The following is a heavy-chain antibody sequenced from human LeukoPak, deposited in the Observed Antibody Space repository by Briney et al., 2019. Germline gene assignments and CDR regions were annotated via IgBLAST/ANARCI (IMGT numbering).Heavy chain of an antibody. V-gene: IGHV1-69*05. CDR1: GGTFSSYA. J-gene: IGHJ4*01. D-gene: IGHD1-7*01. CDR3: ARGGYNWNYWMTIFDY. Sequence: GASVKVSCKASGGTFSSYAISWVRQAPGQGLEWMGGIIPIFGTANYAQKFQGRVTITTDESTSTAYMELSSLRSEDTAVYYCARGGYNWNYWMTIFDYWGHGTLVTVSS. CDR2: IIPIFGTA.